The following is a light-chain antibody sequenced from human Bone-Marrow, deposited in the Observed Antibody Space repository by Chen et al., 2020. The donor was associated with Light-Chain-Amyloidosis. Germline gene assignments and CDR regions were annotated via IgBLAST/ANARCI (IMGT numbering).Light chain of an antibody. CDR2: DDS. CDR1: NIGSTS. J-gene: IGLJ3*02. CDR3: QVWDRSSDRPV. Sequence: SYVLTQPSLLSVAPGHTALIPCRGNNIGSTSVHWYQQTPGQAPLLVVYDDSDRSSGIPERLSGSNSGNTATLTISRVEAGDEDDYYCQVWDRSSDRPVFGGGTKLTVL. V-gene: IGLV3-21*02.